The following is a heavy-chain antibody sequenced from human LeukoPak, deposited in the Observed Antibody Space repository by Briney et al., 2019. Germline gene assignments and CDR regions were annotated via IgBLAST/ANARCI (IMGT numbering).Heavy chain of an antibody. V-gene: IGHV1-8*01. CDR3: ARGRIMITFGGVPHYGMDV. CDR2: MNPNSGNT. CDR1: GYTFTSYD. Sequence: GASVKVSCKASGYTFTSYDINWVRQATGQGVEWMGWMNPNSGNTGYAQKFQGRVTMTRNTSISTAYMELSSLRSEDTAVYYCARGRIMITFGGVPHYGMDVWGQGTTVTVSS. J-gene: IGHJ6*02. D-gene: IGHD3-16*01.